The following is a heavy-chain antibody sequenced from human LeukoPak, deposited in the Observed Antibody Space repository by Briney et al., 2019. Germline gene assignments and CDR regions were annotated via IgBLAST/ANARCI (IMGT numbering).Heavy chain of an antibody. CDR1: GVSISNSY. CDR2: IYYSGGT. CDR3: ARAYVNPYFDY. V-gene: IGHV4-59*01. J-gene: IGHJ4*02. D-gene: IGHD3-10*02. Sequence: PSETLSLTCTVSGVSISNSYWSWIRQPPGKGLEWIGYIYYSGGTNYNPSLKSRVTISVDTSKNQFSLKLTSVTAADTAVYYCARAYVNPYFDYWGQGTLVTVS.